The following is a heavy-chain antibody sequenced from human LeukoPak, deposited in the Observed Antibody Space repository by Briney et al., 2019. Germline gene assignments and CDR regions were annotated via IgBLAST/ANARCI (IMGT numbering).Heavy chain of an antibody. V-gene: IGHV1-46*01. CDR1: GYTFTTYY. CDR2: INPSGGST. CDR3: ARRVYCNVGSCFRGANWFDP. J-gene: IGHJ5*02. D-gene: IGHD2-15*01. Sequence: ASVKVSCKASGYTFTTYYMHWVRQAPGQGLEWMGIINPSGGSTTYAQKSQGRVTMTRDMSTSTVYMELSSLRSDDTAVYYCARRVYCNVGSCFRGANWFDPWGQGTLVTVSS.